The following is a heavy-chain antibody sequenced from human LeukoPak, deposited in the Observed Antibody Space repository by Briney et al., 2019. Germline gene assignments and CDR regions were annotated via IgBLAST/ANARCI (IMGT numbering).Heavy chain of an antibody. Sequence: GGSLRLSCAASGFTLSSYAMHWVRQAPGKGLEWVAVISYDGSNKYYADSVKGRFTISRDNSKNTLYLQMNSLRAEDTAVYYCARVQYSSSSWSGYYYYYMDVWGKGTTVTVSS. J-gene: IGHJ6*03. CDR2: ISYDGSNK. CDR1: GFTLSSYA. V-gene: IGHV3-30*01. CDR3: ARVQYSSSSWSGYYYYYMDV. D-gene: IGHD6-6*01.